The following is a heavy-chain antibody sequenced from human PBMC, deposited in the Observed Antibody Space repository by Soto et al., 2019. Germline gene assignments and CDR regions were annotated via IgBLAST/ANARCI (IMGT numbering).Heavy chain of an antibody. J-gene: IGHJ4*02. CDR1: GFPFSNYA. D-gene: IGHD3-16*02. Sequence: VQILESGGGLVQPGGSLRLSCAASGFPFSNYAMTWVRQAPGKGLEGVSAISANTDYAYYADSVKDRFTISRDNSKNTLYRQMDSLRAEDTAVYYCAKVPSQYIWGSYLRYYDYWGQGTLVTVSS. CDR2: ISANTDYA. CDR3: AKVPSQYIWGSYLRYYDY. V-gene: IGHV3-23*01.